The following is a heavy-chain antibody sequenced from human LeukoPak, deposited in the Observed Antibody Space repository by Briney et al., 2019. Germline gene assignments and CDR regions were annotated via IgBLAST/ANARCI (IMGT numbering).Heavy chain of an antibody. CDR3: ARDSYYDFWSGYSPYRYFDL. CDR2: IYYSGST. D-gene: IGHD3-3*01. CDR1: GGSISGYY. Sequence: SETLSLTCTVSGGSISGYYWSWIRQPPGKGLEWIGYIYYSGSTNYNPSLKSRVTISVDTSKNQFSLKLSSVTAADTAVYYCARDSYYDFWSGYSPYRYFDLWGRGTLVTVSS. J-gene: IGHJ2*01. V-gene: IGHV4-59*01.